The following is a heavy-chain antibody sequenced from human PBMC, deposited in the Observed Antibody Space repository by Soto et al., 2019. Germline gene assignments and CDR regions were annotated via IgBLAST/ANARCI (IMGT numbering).Heavy chain of an antibody. V-gene: IGHV4-34*01. Sequence: SSETLSLTCAVYGGSFSGYYWSWIRQPPGKGLEWIGEINHSGSTNYNPSLKSRVTISVDTSKNQFSLTLSSVTAADTAVYYCARGRGRGGYYGSGSYPRFYYYYGMDVWGQGTTVTVSS. CDR2: INHSGST. CDR1: GGSFSGYY. J-gene: IGHJ6*02. CDR3: ARGRGRGGYYGSGSYPRFYYYYGMDV. D-gene: IGHD3-10*01.